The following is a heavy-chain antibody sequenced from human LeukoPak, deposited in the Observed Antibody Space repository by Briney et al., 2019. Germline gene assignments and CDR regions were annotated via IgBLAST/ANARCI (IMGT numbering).Heavy chain of an antibody. Sequence: EASVKVSCKASGYTFTDYYMDWVRQAPGQGLEWMGWINPNSGGTNYAQQFQGRVTMSRGTSNSTAYMELSRLRSDDTAVYYCARDGPRGDVDYWGQGTLVTVSS. CDR1: GYTFTDYY. V-gene: IGHV1-2*02. CDR3: ARDGPRGDVDY. CDR2: INPNSGGT. J-gene: IGHJ4*02. D-gene: IGHD3-10*01.